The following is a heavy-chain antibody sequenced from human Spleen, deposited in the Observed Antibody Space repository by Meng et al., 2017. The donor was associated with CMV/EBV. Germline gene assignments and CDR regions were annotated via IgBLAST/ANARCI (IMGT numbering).Heavy chain of an antibody. D-gene: IGHD4-23*01. V-gene: IGHV3-21*04. CDR1: GFTFSSYS. CDR2: ISSSSSYI. J-gene: IGHJ6*02. CDR3: ANPITVGYYGMDL. Sequence: GGSLRLSCAASGFTFSSYSMNWVRQAPGKGLEWVSSISSSSSYIYYADSVKGRFTISRDNAKNSLFLQMSSLRAEDTAVYYCANPITVGYYGMDLWGQGTTVTVSS.